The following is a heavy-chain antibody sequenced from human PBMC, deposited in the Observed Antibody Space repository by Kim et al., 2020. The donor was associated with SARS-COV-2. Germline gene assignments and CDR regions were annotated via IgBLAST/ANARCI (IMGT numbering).Heavy chain of an antibody. Sequence: SESTNTNPSLKSRVTISVDTSKNQFSLKLSSVTAAETAVYYCAWGDAFDIWGQGTMVTVSS. V-gene: IGHV4-34*01. D-gene: IGHD3-16*01. CDR2: SEST. CDR3: AWGDAFDI. J-gene: IGHJ3*02.